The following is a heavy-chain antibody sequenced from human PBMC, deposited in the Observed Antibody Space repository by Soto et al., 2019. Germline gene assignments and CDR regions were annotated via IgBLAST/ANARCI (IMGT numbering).Heavy chain of an antibody. Sequence: GSGPTLVNPTQTLTLICTFSGFSLSTSGMCVSWIRQPPGKALEWLARIDWDDDKYYSTSLKTRLTISKDTSKNQVVLTMTNMDPVDTATYYCARSRPYCSGGSCTSSYYYYMDVWGKGTTVTVSS. CDR1: GFSLSTSGMC. CDR2: IDWDDDK. V-gene: IGHV2-70*11. D-gene: IGHD2-15*01. J-gene: IGHJ6*03. CDR3: ARSRPYCSGGSCTSSYYYYMDV.